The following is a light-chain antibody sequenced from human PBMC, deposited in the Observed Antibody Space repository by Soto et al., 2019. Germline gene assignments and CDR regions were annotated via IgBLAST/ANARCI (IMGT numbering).Light chain of an antibody. J-gene: IGKJ1*01. CDR1: QSLVYSNGNTS. CDR2: KVS. Sequence: DVVMTQSPLSLPVTLGQPASISCRSSQSLVYSNGNTSLHWFQQRPGQSPRRVIYKVSNRDSGVPDRVGGSGSGTDFTLRSNRVEAEDVGVYYCLQGTHWPPTFGQGTKVEI. CDR3: LQGTHWPPT. V-gene: IGKV2-30*01.